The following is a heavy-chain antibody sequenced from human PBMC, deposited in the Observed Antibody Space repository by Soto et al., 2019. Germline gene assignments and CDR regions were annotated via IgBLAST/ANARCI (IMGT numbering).Heavy chain of an antibody. V-gene: IGHV3-23*01. J-gene: IGHJ5*02. CDR2: ISGSGGST. CDR1: GFTFSSYA. CDR3: AKYGNTMVRGVANHFDP. D-gene: IGHD3-10*01. Sequence: EVQLLESGGGLVQPGGSLRLSCAASGFTFSSYAMSWVRQAPGKGLEWVSAISGSGGSTYYADSVKGRFTISRDNSKNTLYLQMNSLRAEDTAVYYCAKYGNTMVRGVANHFDPWGQGTLVTVSS.